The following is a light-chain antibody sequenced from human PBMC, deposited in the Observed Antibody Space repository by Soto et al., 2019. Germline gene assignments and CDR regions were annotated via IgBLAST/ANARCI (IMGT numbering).Light chain of an antibody. V-gene: IGKV3-20*01. CDR1: QTISNNF. J-gene: IGKJ3*01. Sequence: EIVLTQSPGTLSLSPEERATLSYRASQTISNNFLAWYQQKPGQAPRLLIYDAFIRASGIADRFSGSGSGADFTLTISRLEPEDFAVYYCQQCVSSPQFTSGPGTRVDI. CDR2: DAF. CDR3: QQCVSSPQFT.